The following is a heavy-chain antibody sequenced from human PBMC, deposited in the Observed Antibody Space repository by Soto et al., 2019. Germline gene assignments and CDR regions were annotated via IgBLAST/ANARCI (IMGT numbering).Heavy chain of an antibody. D-gene: IGHD3-16*01. J-gene: IGHJ4*02. CDR3: AHXYAXXXXXXXXXSYFDY. CDR2: IYWDDDK. V-gene: IGHV2-5*02. CDR1: GFSLSTSGVG. Sequence: QITLKESGPTLVKPTQTLTLTCTFSGFSLSTSGVGVGWIRQPPGKALEWLALIYWDDDKRYSPSLKSRLTITKDTSKNQVVLTMTNMDPVDTATYYCAHXYAXXXXXXXXXSYFDYWGQGTLVTVSS.